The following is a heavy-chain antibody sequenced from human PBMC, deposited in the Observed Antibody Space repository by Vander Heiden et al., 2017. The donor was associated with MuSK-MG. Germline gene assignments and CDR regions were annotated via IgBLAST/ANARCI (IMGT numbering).Heavy chain of an antibody. D-gene: IGHD1-26*01. V-gene: IGHV3-74*01. CDR1: GFTFRGFW. J-gene: IGHJ4*02. CDR3: ARDGWGHGPDFDS. Sequence: EVQLVESGGGLVQPGGSLRLSCAASGFTFRGFWMHWVRQVPGKGLVWVARSNNDGSQTLYSDSVKGRFSISRDNAKNTLFLQMDSLRVEDTAVYYCARDGWGHGPDFDSWGQGTLVTVSS. CDR2: SNNDGSQT.